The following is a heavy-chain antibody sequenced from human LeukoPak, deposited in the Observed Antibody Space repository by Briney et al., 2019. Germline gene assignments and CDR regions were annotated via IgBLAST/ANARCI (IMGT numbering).Heavy chain of an antibody. D-gene: IGHD3-10*01. CDR3: ARDRSDGFGELLFDY. J-gene: IGHJ4*02. CDR2: INSNSAYI. CDR1: GFTFSTYS. V-gene: IGHV3-21*01. Sequence: GGSLRLSCAASGFTFSTYSMHWVRQAPGKGLEWVSSINSNSAYIYYADSVKGRFTISRDNAKNSLYLQMNSLRAEDTAVYYCARDRSDGFGELLFDYWGQGTLVTVSS.